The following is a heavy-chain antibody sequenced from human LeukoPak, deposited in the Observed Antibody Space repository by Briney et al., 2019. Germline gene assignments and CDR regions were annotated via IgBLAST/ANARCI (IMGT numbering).Heavy chain of an antibody. CDR2: IYYSGSP. Sequence: PSETLSLTCTVSGGSINSYYWNWLRQPPGEGLELIGYIYYSGSPTYNPSLKSRVTISVDTSKNQFSLQLSSVTAADTAVYYCAGDVMSTALDAFDVWGQGTMVTVSS. J-gene: IGHJ3*01. CDR3: AGDVMSTALDAFDV. D-gene: IGHD1-1*01. V-gene: IGHV4-59*01. CDR1: GGSINSYY.